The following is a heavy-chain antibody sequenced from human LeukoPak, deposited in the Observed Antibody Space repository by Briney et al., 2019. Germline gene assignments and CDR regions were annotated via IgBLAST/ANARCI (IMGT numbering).Heavy chain of an antibody. V-gene: IGHV1-8*03. CDR3: ARAEVRYFDWLLSSQRTPAYNWFDP. CDR2: MNPNSGNT. D-gene: IGHD3-9*01. CDR1: GYTFTSYD. J-gene: IGHJ5*02. Sequence: ASVKVSCKASGYTFTSYDINWLRQATGQGLEWMGWMNPNSGNTGYAQKFQGRVTITRNTSISTAYMELSSLRSEDTAVYYCARAEVRYFDWLLSSQRTPAYNWFDPWGQGTLVTVSS.